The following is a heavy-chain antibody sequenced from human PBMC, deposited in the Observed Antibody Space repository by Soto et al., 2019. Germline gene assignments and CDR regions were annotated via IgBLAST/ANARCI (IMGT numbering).Heavy chain of an antibody. CDR3: AKDLSLYCSSASCYMDYGMDV. D-gene: IGHD2-2*02. J-gene: IGHJ6*02. V-gene: IGHV3-23*01. Sequence: GGSLRLSCAASGFTFSSYAMSWVRQAPGKGLEWVSAISGSGGSTYYADSVKGRFTISRDNSKNTLYLQMNSLRAEDTAVYYCAKDLSLYCSSASCYMDYGMDVWGQGTTVTVSS. CDR1: GFTFSSYA. CDR2: ISGSGGST.